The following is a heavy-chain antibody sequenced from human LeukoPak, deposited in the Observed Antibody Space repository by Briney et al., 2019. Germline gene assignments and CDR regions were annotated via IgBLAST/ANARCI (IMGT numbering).Heavy chain of an antibody. CDR3: AKASVAGTRGWFDP. CDR1: GFTFSSYA. V-gene: IGHV3-23*01. Sequence: GGSLRLSCAASGFTFSSYAMSWVRQAPGKGLEWVSAISGSGGSTYYADSVKGRFTISRDNSENTLYLQMNSLRAEDTAVYYCAKASVAGTRGWFDPWGQGTLVTVSS. CDR2: ISGSGGST. J-gene: IGHJ5*02. D-gene: IGHD6-19*01.